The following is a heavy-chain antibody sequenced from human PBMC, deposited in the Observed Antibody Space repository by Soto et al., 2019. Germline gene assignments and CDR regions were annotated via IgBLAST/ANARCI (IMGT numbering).Heavy chain of an antibody. CDR1: GYSFSSYW. CDR2: IYPGDSDT. D-gene: IGHD1-1*01. J-gene: IGHJ6*02. CDR3: ARTDWNDGYYYHGMDV. V-gene: IGHV5-51*01. Sequence: GESLKISCKGSGYSFSSYWIGWVRQMPGKGLEWMGIIYPGDSDTRYSPSFEGHVTISADKSIRTAYLQWRSLKASDTAMYYCARTDWNDGYYYHGMDVWGQGTTVTVSS.